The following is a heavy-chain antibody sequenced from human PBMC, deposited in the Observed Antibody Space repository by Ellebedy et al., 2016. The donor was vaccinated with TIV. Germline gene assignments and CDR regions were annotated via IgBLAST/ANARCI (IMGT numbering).Heavy chain of an antibody. V-gene: IGHV3-7*01. CDR1: GFTFSSYW. Sequence: PGGSLRLSCAASGFTFSSYWMSWVRQAPGKGLEWVASIKQDGSEEYYADSVKGRFTISSDNAKNLLYLQMNSLRAEDTAVYYCARQHVVSVPRGWFDPWGQGTLVTVSS. CDR3: ARQHVVSVPRGWFDP. D-gene: IGHD3-22*01. J-gene: IGHJ5*02. CDR2: IKQDGSEE.